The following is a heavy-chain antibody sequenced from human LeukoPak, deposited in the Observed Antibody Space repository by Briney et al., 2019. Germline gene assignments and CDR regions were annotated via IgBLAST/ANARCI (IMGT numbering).Heavy chain of an antibody. Sequence: EASVKVSCKAFGYTFTSNYMHWVRQAPGQGPEWMGVISPSGGSTTYAQKFQGRVTITADESTSTAYMELSSLRSEDTAVYYCARGRGIVWTDAFDIWGQGTMVTVSS. CDR3: ARGRGIVWTDAFDI. CDR2: ISPSGGST. CDR1: GYTFTSNY. D-gene: IGHD3-16*01. V-gene: IGHV1-46*01. J-gene: IGHJ3*02.